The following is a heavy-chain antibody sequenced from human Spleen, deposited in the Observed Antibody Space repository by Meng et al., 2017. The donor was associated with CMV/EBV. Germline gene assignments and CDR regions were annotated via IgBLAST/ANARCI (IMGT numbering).Heavy chain of an antibody. CDR2: TYPGDADM. J-gene: IGHJ4*02. CDR3: ARALWFGEFIFDF. V-gene: IGHV5-51*01. CDR1: GYSFADYW. D-gene: IGHD3-10*01. Sequence: GGSLRLSCQGSGYSFADYWIGWVRQKPGKGLEWMGITYPGDADMRYSPSFRGQVSISADKSISTAFLQWSSLKASDTAIYYCARALWFGEFIFDFWGLGTLVTVSS.